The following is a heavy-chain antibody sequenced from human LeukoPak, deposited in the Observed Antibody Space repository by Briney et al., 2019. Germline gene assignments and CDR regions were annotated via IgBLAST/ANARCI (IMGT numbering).Heavy chain of an antibody. CDR2: MYQSGST. V-gene: IGHV4-39*01. CDR3: ASLYCSSTSCYLFH. D-gene: IGHD2-2*01. Sequence: SSETLSLTCTVSGGSISSSSYYWAWIRQPPGKGLEWIGSMYQSGSTYYNPFLNSRVTISIDTSKNQFSLKLSTVTAADTALYYCASLYCSSTSCYLFHWGQGTLVTVSS. J-gene: IGHJ4*02. CDR1: GGSISSSSYY.